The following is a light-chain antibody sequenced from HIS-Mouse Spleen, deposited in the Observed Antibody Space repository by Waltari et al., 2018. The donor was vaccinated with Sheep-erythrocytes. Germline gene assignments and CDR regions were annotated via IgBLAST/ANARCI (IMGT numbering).Light chain of an antibody. Sequence: SYELTQPPSVSVSPGQTASLTFSGDKVVDNYACWYPQKPGQSPVLVIYQDSKRPSGIPERFSGSNSGNTATLTISGTQAMDEADYYCQAWDSSTVVFGGGTKLTVL. V-gene: IGLV3-1*01. CDR3: QAWDSSTVV. CDR1: KVVDNY. J-gene: IGLJ2*01. CDR2: QDS.